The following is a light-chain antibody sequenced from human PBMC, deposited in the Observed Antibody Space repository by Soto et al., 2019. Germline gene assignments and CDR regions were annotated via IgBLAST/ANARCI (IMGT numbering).Light chain of an antibody. CDR3: SSYTGSNAPWV. CDR2: EVT. CDR1: SRDVGAYNH. V-gene: IGLV2-14*01. J-gene: IGLJ3*02. Sequence: QSALTQPASVSGSPGQSIAISCTGTSRDVGAYNHVSWYQHHPGKAPKLMIYEVTDRPSGVSNRFSGSKSGNTASLTISGLQAEDEADYYCSSYTGSNAPWVFGGGTKLTVL.